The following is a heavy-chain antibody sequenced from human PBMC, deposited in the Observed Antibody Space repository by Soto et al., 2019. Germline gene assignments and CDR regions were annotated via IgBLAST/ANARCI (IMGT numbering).Heavy chain of an antibody. CDR3: ARMIHCSGSHLDY. V-gene: IGHV4-34*01. CDR1: GGSFSGYY. D-gene: IGHD3-10*02. J-gene: IGHJ4*02. Sequence: QVQLQQWGAGLLKPSETLSLTCAVYGGSFSGYYWSWIRQPPGKGLEWIGEINHSGSTNYNPSLKSRGTISVDTSKNQFSLKLSSVTAADTAVYYCARMIHCSGSHLDYWGQGTLVTVSS. CDR2: INHSGST.